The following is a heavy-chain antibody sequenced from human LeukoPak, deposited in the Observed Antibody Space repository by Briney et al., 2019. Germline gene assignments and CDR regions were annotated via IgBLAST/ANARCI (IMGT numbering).Heavy chain of an antibody. D-gene: IGHD6-19*01. CDR1: GYTFTSYD. CDR3: ARSIAVAGTDHYYYMDV. J-gene: IGHJ6*03. Sequence: ASVKVSCKASGYTFTSYDINWVRQATGQGLEWMGWMNPNSGNTGYAQKFQGRVTITRNTSISTAYMELSSLRSEDTAVYYCARSIAVAGTDHYYYMDVWGKGTTVTVSS. V-gene: IGHV1-8*03. CDR2: MNPNSGNT.